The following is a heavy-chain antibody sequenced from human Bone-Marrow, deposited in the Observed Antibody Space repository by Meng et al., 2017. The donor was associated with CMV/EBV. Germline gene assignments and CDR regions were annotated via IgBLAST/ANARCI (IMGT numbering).Heavy chain of an antibody. Sequence: GESLKISCAASGFTFSSYSMNWVRQAPGKGLEWVSAISGSGGSTYYADSVKGRFTISRDNSKNTLYLQMNSLRAEDTAVYYCAKAQLLPRPFDYWGQGTLVTVSS. D-gene: IGHD2-2*01. J-gene: IGHJ4*02. CDR2: ISGSGGST. V-gene: IGHV3-23*01. CDR3: AKAQLLPRPFDY. CDR1: GFTFSSYS.